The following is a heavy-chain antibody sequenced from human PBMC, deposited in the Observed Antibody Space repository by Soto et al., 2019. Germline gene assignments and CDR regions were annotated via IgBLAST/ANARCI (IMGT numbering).Heavy chain of an antibody. CDR2: ISAYNGNT. Sequence: QVQLVQSGAEAKKPGASVKVSCKASGNIFTSNGISWVRQAPGQGLEWMGWISAYNGNTNYAQKFQGRVSMTTDTSTNTDYMELRSLRSDDTAVYYCARVPNNFDWAPSGLDVWGQGTTVTVSS. CDR1: GNIFTSNG. V-gene: IGHV1-18*04. CDR3: ARVPNNFDWAPSGLDV. J-gene: IGHJ6*02. D-gene: IGHD3-9*01.